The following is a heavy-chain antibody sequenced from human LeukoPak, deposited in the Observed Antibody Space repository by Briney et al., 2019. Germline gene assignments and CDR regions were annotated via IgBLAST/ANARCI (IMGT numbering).Heavy chain of an antibody. V-gene: IGHV3-15*01. CDR3: TTGASMIVVVITLDAFDI. CDR1: GFTFGDYG. J-gene: IGHJ3*02. Sequence: GGSLRLSCTASGFTFGDYGMSWVRQAPGKGLEWVGRIKSKTDGGTTDYAAPVKGRFTISRDDSKNTLYLQMNSLKTEDTAVYYCTTGASMIVVVITLDAFDIWGQGTMVTVSS. D-gene: IGHD3-22*01. CDR2: IKSKTDGGTT.